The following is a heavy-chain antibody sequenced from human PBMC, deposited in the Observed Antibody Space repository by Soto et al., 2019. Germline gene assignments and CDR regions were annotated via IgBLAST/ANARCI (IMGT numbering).Heavy chain of an antibody. CDR2: ISAYNGNT. CDR1: GYNFILHG. V-gene: IGHV1-18*01. CDR3: ARDPSDYYGSGSQEYFDY. J-gene: IGHJ4*02. Sequence: ASVKVSCKASGYNFILHGISWVRQAPGQGLEWMGWISAYNGNTNYAQNFQDRVTMTTDPSTSTVNMELRSLRSDDTAVYYCARDPSDYYGSGSQEYFDYWGQGTLVTVSS. D-gene: IGHD3-10*01.